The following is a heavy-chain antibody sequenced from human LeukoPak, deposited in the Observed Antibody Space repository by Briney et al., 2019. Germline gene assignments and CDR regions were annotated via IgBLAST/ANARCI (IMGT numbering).Heavy chain of an antibody. Sequence: PSETLSLTCTVSGGSISSYYWSWIQQPPGEGLEWIGYIYSSGSTNYNPSLKSRVTISVDTSKNQFSLKLSSVTAADTAVYYCARGPSAVAGYFDYWGQGILVTVSS. CDR2: IYSSGST. CDR3: ARGPSAVAGYFDY. CDR1: GGSISSYY. V-gene: IGHV4-59*01. J-gene: IGHJ4*02. D-gene: IGHD6-19*01.